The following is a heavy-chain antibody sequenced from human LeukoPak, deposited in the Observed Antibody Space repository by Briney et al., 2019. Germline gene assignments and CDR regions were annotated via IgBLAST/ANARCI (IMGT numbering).Heavy chain of an antibody. J-gene: IGHJ4*02. Sequence: ASVKVSCKASGYTFTSYGISWVRQAPGQGLEWMEWIGAYNGNTNYAQKLQGRVTMTTDTSTSTAYMELRSLRSDDTAVYYCARDNGIVVVIIPLDYWGQGTLVTVSS. D-gene: IGHD3-22*01. V-gene: IGHV1-18*01. CDR1: GYTFTSYG. CDR2: IGAYNGNT. CDR3: ARDNGIVVVIIPLDY.